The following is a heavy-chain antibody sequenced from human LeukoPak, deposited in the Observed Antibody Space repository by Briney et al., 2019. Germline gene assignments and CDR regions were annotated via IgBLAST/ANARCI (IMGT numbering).Heavy chain of an antibody. V-gene: IGHV1-18*01. J-gene: IGHJ3*02. CDR2: ISAYNGNT. D-gene: IGHD4-17*01. Sequence: GASVKVSCKASGYTFTSYGISWVRQAPGQGLEWMGWISAYNGNTNYAQKLQGRVTMTTDTSTSTAYMELRSLRPDDTAAYYCANLFVGDYGVDDGDAFDIWGQGTMVTVSS. CDR3: ANLFVGDYGVDDGDAFDI. CDR1: GYTFTSYG.